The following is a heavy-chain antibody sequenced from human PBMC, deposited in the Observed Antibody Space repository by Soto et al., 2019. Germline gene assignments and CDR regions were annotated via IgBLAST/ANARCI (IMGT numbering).Heavy chain of an antibody. D-gene: IGHD6-13*01. Sequence: GSLRSSFAASGFTFSSYAVGWVRQAPGKGLEWVSAISGSGGSTYYADSVKGRFTISRDNSKNTLYLQMNSLRAEDTAVYYSAKASGIAPAGTHLGHWGQGP. CDR3: AKASGIAPAGTHLGH. J-gene: IGHJ4*02. CDR1: GFTFSSYA. CDR2: ISGSGGST. V-gene: IGHV3-23*01.